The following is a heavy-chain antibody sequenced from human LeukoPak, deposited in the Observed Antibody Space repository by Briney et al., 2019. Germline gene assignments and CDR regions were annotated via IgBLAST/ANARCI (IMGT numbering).Heavy chain of an antibody. CDR1: GYTFTNYD. CDR3: ARADYDFVWGSYRLPDP. V-gene: IGHV1-8*01. CDR2: VNPDSGNT. J-gene: IGHJ5*02. Sequence: ASVKVSCKASGYTFTNYDINWVRRATGQGLEWMGWVNPDSGNTGYAQKFQGRVTMTRNTSISTAYMELSSLRSEDTAMYYCARADYDFVWGSYRLPDPWGQGTLVTVSS. D-gene: IGHD3-16*02.